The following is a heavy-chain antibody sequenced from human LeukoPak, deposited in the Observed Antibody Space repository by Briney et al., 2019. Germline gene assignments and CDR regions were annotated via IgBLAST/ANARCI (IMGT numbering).Heavy chain of an antibody. J-gene: IGHJ4*02. Sequence: SVRLPCPACGCSLRRYAMTWVRQDPGKGLEWVSTISGNCVNTYYTDSVKGRFTIARDNSKNTLHLQMNSLRAEDTAVYYCAKDLTIVGATINFDYWGQGTLVTVCS. D-gene: IGHD1-26*01. CDR1: GCSLRRYA. V-gene: IGHV3-23*01. CDR2: ISGNCVNT. CDR3: AKDLTIVGATINFDY.